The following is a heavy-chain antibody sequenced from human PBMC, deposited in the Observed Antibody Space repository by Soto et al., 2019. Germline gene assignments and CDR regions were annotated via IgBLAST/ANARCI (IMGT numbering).Heavy chain of an antibody. CDR3: AKETGYRYGHLRWSDH. CDR2: IFYSGTT. CDR1: CDSIRPSY. J-gene: IGHJ4*02. V-gene: IGHV4-59*01. D-gene: IGHD5-18*01. Sequence: SGALSLPCTVSCDSIRPSYWSWIRQPPRKGLEGIGKIFYSGTTNNNPSLKTRVTISVDTPNNQSSLNLYSSPSPDTAVFYFAKETGYRYGHLRWSDHWGQGALVTVS.